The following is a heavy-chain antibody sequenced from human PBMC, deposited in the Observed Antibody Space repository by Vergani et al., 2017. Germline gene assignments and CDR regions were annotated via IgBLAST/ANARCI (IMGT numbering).Heavy chain of an antibody. Sequence: QVQLVQSGAEVKKPGASVKVSCKASGYTFTGYYMHWVRQAPGQGLEWMGWINPNSGGTNYAQKFQGRVTMTRDTSISTAYMELSRLGSDDTAVYYCARDQAGNGQVVVAAKGPLGYWGQGTLVTVSS. CDR3: ARDQAGNGQVVVAAKGPLGY. CDR1: GYTFTGYY. J-gene: IGHJ4*02. D-gene: IGHD2-15*01. CDR2: INPNSGGT. V-gene: IGHV1-2*02.